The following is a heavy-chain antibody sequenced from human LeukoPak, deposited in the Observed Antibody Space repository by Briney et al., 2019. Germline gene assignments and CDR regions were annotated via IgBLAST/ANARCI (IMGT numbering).Heavy chain of an antibody. CDR3: ARDKSYTSSADY. J-gene: IGHJ4*02. CDR1: GFTFTMFG. CDR2: IDARSGIV. V-gene: IGHV3-48*04. Sequence: GGSLRLSCAASGFTFTMFGMNWVRQAPGKGLEWVSYIDARSGIVYYADSVQGRFTISRDNAKNSLYLQMNSLRADDTAVYYCARDKSYTSSADYWGQGTLVTVSS. D-gene: IGHD6-6*01.